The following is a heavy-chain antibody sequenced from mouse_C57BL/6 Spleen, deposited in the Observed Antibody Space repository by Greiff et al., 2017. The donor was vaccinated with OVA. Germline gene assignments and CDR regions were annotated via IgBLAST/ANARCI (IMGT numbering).Heavy chain of an antibody. CDR3: AREDYGSNDY. Sequence: QVQLQQPGAELVMPGASVKLSCKASGYTFTSYWMHWVKQRPGQGLEWIGEIDPSDSYTNYNQKFKGKSTLTVDKSSSTAYMQLSSLTSEDSAVYYCAREDYGSNDYWGQGTTLTVSS. J-gene: IGHJ2*01. CDR2: IDPSDSYT. CDR1: GYTFTSYW. V-gene: IGHV1-69*01. D-gene: IGHD1-1*01.